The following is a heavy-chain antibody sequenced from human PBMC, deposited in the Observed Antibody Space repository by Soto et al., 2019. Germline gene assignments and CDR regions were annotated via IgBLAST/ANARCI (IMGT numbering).Heavy chain of an antibody. V-gene: IGHV3-23*01. CDR1: GFTFSSYA. CDR3: AKADSSGWVRGFDP. D-gene: IGHD6-19*01. Sequence: EVQLLESGGGLVQPGGSLRLSCAASGFTFSSYAMSWVRQAPGKGLEWVSAISGSGGSTYYADSVKGRFTSSRDNSKNALYLQMNGLRAEDTDGYYCAKADSSGWVRGFDPWGQGTLVTVSS. CDR2: ISGSGGST. J-gene: IGHJ5*02.